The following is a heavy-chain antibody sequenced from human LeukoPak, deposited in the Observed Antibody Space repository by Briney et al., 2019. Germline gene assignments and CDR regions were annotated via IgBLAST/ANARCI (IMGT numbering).Heavy chain of an antibody. Sequence: SETLSLTCPVSGGSVSSTTYYWGWIRQPPGKGLEWIGRIYYSGSTYYNPSLKSRVTISVDTSKNQFSLKLSSVTAADTAVYYCARHLASTIFDPWGQGTLVTVSS. CDR1: GGSVSSTTYY. D-gene: IGHD5/OR15-5a*01. J-gene: IGHJ5*02. CDR3: ARHLASTIFDP. CDR2: IYYSGST. V-gene: IGHV4-39*01.